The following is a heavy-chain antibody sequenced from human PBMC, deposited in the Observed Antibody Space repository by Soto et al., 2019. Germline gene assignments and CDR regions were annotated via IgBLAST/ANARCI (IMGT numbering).Heavy chain of an antibody. V-gene: IGHV1-18*01. J-gene: IGHJ5*02. CDR2: ISAYNGNT. D-gene: IGHD6-13*01. Sequence: QVQLVQSGAEVKKPGASVKVSCKASGYTFTSYGISWVRQAPGQGLEWMGWISAYNGNTHYAQTLQGRVTMTTDTSASTAYMELRSLRSDDTAVYYWAREYSSSWVHVNWFDPWGQGTLVTVSS. CDR3: AREYSSSWVHVNWFDP. CDR1: GYTFTSYG.